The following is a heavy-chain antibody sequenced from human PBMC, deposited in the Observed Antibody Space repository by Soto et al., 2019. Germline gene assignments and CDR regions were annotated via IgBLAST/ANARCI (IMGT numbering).Heavy chain of an antibody. D-gene: IGHD6-13*01. CDR1: GFTFSNYG. Sequence: PGGSLRLSCADSGFTFSNYGMHWVRQAPGKGLEWVAAISYDGSNKYYAESVEGRFTISRDNSKSTVYLQMNSLRDDDTAVYYWAIGSSHWPYYFVFWGQGPLV. CDR2: ISYDGSNK. CDR3: AIGSSHWPYYFVF. J-gene: IGHJ4*02. V-gene: IGHV3-30*03.